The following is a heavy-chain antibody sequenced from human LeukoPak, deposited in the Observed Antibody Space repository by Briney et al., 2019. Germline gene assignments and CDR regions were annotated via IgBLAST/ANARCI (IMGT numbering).Heavy chain of an antibody. CDR3: ARGYYCSSSSCYMSFDY. Sequence: GGSLRLSCAASGFTFSSYWMSWVRQAPGKGLEWVANIKQDGSEKYYVDSVKGRFTISRDNAKNSLYLQMNSLRAEDTAVYYCARGYYCSSSSCYMSFDYWGQGTLVTVSS. V-gene: IGHV3-7*01. J-gene: IGHJ4*02. CDR2: IKQDGSEK. CDR1: GFTFSSYW. D-gene: IGHD2-2*02.